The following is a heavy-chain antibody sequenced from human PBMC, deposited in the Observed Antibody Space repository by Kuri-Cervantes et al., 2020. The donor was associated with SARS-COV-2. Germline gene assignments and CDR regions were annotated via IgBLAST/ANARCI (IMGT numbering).Heavy chain of an antibody. D-gene: IGHD4-17*01. J-gene: IGHJ3*01. CDR3: ARVMYGDYPGHHDTFDV. V-gene: IGHV3-21*01. CDR2: LSGSSSYI. Sequence: GSLRLSCAASGFIFSTYGMNWVRQAPGKGLEWVSGLSGSSSYIYYADSVRGRFTVSRDNARNSLYLQMNSLRVDDPAVYYCARVMYGDYPGHHDTFDVWGLGTMVTVSS. CDR1: GFIFSTYG.